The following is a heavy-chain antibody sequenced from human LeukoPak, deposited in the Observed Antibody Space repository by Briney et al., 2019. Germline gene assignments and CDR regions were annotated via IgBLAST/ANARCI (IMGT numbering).Heavy chain of an antibody. CDR1: GFTFSNYA. D-gene: IGHD5-12*01. V-gene: IGHV3-23*01. CDR2: ISGSGDST. J-gene: IGHJ6*03. CDR3: AKDRGRGYSGYMDV. Sequence: PGGSLRLSCAASGFTFSNYAMRWVRQAPGKGLEWVSGISGSGDSTYYADSVKGRFTISRDNSKNTLYLQMNSLRAEDTAVYYCAKDRGRGYSGYMDVWGKGTTVTVSS.